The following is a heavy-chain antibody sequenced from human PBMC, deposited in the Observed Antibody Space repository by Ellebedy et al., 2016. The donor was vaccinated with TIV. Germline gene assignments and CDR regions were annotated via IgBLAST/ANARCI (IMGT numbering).Heavy chain of an antibody. CDR1: GFTFSNYA. CDR3: ARDGAVPGGKGDY. J-gene: IGHJ4*02. Sequence: GESLKISCAASGFTFSNYAMSWVRQAPGKGLVWVSRIKDDGSETSYVDSVKGRFIISRDNAKNTLYLQMNSLRVEDTAMYYCARDGAVPGGKGDYWGQGTLVIVSS. V-gene: IGHV3-74*01. CDR2: IKDDGSET. D-gene: IGHD4-23*01.